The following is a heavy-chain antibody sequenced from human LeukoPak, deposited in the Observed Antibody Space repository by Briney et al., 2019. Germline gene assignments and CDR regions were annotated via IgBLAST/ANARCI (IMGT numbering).Heavy chain of an antibody. D-gene: IGHD5-12*01. CDR1: GFIFSTYT. CDR3: VGDQVDDTGYLR. Sequence: QPGGSLRLSCSASGFIFSTYTMHWVRQAPGKGLEYVSVINGDGRTTYYIDSVKGRFTISRDNSKNTLYLQMSSLSTEDTAVYYCVGDQVDDTGYLRWGQGTRVTVSA. V-gene: IGHV3-64D*06. CDR2: INGDGRTT. J-gene: IGHJ4*02.